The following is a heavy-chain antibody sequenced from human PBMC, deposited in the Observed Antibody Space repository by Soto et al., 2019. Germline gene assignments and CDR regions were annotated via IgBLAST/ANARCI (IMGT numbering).Heavy chain of an antibody. CDR1: GYNFATSW. J-gene: IGHJ4*02. D-gene: IGHD3-22*01. Sequence: PGESLKISCKASGYNFATSWIGWVRQMPGKGLESLGIIYAGDSETKYSGSFQGQVTISAGRSITTAYLQWSSLKASDTAMYYCARQADHYDRNSFGYWGQGTLVTVSS. CDR3: ARQADHYDRNSFGY. CDR2: IYAGDSET. V-gene: IGHV5-51*01.